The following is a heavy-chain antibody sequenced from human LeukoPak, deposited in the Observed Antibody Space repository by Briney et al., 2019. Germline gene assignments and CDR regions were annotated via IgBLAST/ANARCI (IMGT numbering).Heavy chain of an antibody. CDR3: ARVRGPLAVAGLMYDY. CDR1: GYTFTGYY. CDR2: IIPIFGTA. D-gene: IGHD6-19*01. V-gene: IGHV1-69*13. Sequence: GASVKVSCKASGYTFTGYYMHWVRQAPGQGLEWMGGIIPIFGTANYAQKFQGRVTITADESTSTAYMVLSSLRSEDTAVYYCARVRGPLAVAGLMYDYWGQGTLVTVSS. J-gene: IGHJ4*02.